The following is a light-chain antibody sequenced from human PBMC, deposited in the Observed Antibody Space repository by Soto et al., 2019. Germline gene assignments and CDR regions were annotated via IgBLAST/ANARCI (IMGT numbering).Light chain of an antibody. CDR3: AAWDDGLNGSV. Sequence: QSVLTQPPSASGTPGQRVTISCSGSSSNIRRNTVNWYQQVPGTAPKLLIYNNNQRPSGVPVRFSGSKSGTSASLAIIGLQSEDEADYSCAAWDDGLNGSVFGAGTKQTVL. V-gene: IGLV1-44*01. CDR2: NNN. J-gene: IGLJ1*01. CDR1: SSNIRRNT.